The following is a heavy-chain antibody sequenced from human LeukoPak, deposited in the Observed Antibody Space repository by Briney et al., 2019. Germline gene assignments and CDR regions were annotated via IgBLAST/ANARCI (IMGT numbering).Heavy chain of an antibody. CDR3: ARDIGPRYYDSSGYYDY. V-gene: IGHV4-59*01. CDR1: GGSISSYH. Sequence: SETLSLTCTVSGGSISSYHWSWIRQPPGKGLEWIGYIDYSGSTNYNPSLKSRVTISVDTSKNQFSLKLSSVTAADTAVYYCARDIGPRYYDSSGYYDYWGQGILVTVSS. D-gene: IGHD3-22*01. CDR2: IDYSGST. J-gene: IGHJ4*02.